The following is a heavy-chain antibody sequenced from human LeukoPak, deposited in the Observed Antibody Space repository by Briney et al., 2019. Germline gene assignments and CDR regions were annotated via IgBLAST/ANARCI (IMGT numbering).Heavy chain of an antibody. CDR3: ARVTYSDYLTRGMGMDV. V-gene: IGHV4-34*01. CDR2: INHSGST. D-gene: IGHD5-12*01. Sequence: PSETLSLTCAVYGGSFSGYYWSWLRQPPGKGLEWIGEINHSGSTNYNPSLKSRVTISVDTSKNQFSLKLSSVTAADTAVYFCARVTYSDYLTRGMGMDVWGQGTTVTVSS. J-gene: IGHJ6*02. CDR1: GGSFSGYY.